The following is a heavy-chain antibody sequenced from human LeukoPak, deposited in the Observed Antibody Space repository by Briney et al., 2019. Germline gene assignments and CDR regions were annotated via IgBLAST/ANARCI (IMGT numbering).Heavy chain of an antibody. CDR2: IYYSGST. J-gene: IGHJ3*02. V-gene: IGHV4-39*01. CDR3: ARREAVAGTFYAFDI. D-gene: IGHD6-19*01. CDR1: GGSISSSSYY. Sequence: PSETLSLTCTVSGGSISSSSYYWGWIRQPPGKGLEWIGSIYYSGSTYYNPSLKSRVTISVDTSKNQFSLKLSSVTAADTAVYYCARREAVAGTFYAFDIWGQGTMVTVSS.